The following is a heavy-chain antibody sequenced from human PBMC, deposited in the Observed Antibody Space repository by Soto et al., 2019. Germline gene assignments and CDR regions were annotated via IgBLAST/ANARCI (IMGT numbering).Heavy chain of an antibody. CDR2: IRSKANSYAT. D-gene: IGHD2-2*01. CDR1: GFTFSGSA. J-gene: IGHJ5*02. CDR3: TRPYCSSTSCYQNWFDP. Sequence: EVQLVESGGGLVQPGGSLKLSCAASGFTFSGSAMHWVRQASGKGLEWVGRIRSKANSYATAYAASVKGRFTISRDDSKNTGYLQMNSLKTEDTAVYYCTRPYCSSTSCYQNWFDPWGQGTLVTVSS. V-gene: IGHV3-73*01.